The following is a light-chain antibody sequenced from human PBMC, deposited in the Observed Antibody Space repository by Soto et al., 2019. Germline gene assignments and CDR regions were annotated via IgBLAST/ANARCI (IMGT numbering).Light chain of an antibody. CDR3: QHYNSYSEA. Sequence: DIQMTQSPSTLSTSVGDRVTITCLASQSISSWLAWYQQKPGKPPKLLIYKASTLKSGVPSRFSGSGSGTEFTLTISSLQPDDFATYYCQHYNSYSEAFGQGTKVDIK. CDR1: QSISSW. J-gene: IGKJ1*01. CDR2: KAS. V-gene: IGKV1-5*03.